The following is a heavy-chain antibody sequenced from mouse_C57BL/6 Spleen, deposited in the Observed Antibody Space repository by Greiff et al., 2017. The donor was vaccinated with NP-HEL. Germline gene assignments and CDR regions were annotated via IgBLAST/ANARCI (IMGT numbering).Heavy chain of an antibody. CDR3: ARSGYSNGPFDY. J-gene: IGHJ2*01. Sequence: QVQLQQSGTELVKPGASVKLSCKASGYTFTSYWMHWVKQRPGQGLEWIGNINPSNGGTNYNEKFKSKATLTVDKSSSTANMQLSSLTSEESAVYYCARSGYSNGPFDYWGQGTTLTVSS. D-gene: IGHD2-5*01. V-gene: IGHV1-53*01. CDR2: INPSNGGT. CDR1: GYTFTSYW.